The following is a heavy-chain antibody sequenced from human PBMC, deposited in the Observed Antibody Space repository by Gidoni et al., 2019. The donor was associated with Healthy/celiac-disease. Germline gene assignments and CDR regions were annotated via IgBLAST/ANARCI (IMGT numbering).Heavy chain of an antibody. D-gene: IGHD5-12*01. J-gene: IGHJ5*02. Sequence: QVQLVESGGGVVQPGRSLRLSCAASGFTFSSYAMHWVRQAPGKGLEWVAVISYDGSNKYYADSVKGRFTISRDNSKNTLYLQMNSLRAEDTAVYYCARAVGYDEGFSWFDPWGQGTLVTVSS. CDR3: ARAVGYDEGFSWFDP. CDR2: ISYDGSNK. V-gene: IGHV3-30-3*01. CDR1: GFTFSSYA.